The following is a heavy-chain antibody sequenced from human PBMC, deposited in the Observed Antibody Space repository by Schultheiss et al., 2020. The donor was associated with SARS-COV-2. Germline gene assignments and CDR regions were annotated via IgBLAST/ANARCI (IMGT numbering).Heavy chain of an antibody. CDR3: ARDGDYRLAPYWFDP. D-gene: IGHD4-17*01. Sequence: GGSLRLSCAASGFTFSDYYMSWIRQAPGKGLEWVSYISSSSSYTNYADSVKGRFTISRDNAKNSLYLQMNSLRDEDTAVYYCARDGDYRLAPYWFDPWGQGTLVTVSS. CDR2: ISSSSSYT. V-gene: IGHV3-11*06. CDR1: GFTFSDYY. J-gene: IGHJ5*02.